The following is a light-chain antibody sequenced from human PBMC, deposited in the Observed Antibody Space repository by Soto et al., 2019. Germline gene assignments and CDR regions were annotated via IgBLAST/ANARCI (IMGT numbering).Light chain of an antibody. CDR2: GAS. V-gene: IGKV3-15*01. CDR3: QQYNSWLWT. CDR1: QSVSGN. J-gene: IGKJ1*01. Sequence: VMIPSPGTLSLSAGGAATLACRASQSVSGNYLAWYQQKPGQSPRLVIYGASTRATGIPARFSGSGSGTEFTLSLRSLQSEDSAVYYCQQYNSWLWTCGQGTKVDIK.